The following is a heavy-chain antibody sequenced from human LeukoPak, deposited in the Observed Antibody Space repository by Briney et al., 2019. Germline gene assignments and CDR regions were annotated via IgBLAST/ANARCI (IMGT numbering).Heavy chain of an antibody. J-gene: IGHJ3*02. Sequence: GASVKVSCKASGYTFTGYYMHWVRQAPGQGLEWMGWINPNSGGTNYAQKFQGRVTMTRDTSISTAYMELSRLRSDDTAVYYCAREEIGELTDLVVVPAAIKNAFDIWGQGTMVTVSS. D-gene: IGHD2-2*01. CDR3: AREEIGELTDLVVVPAAIKNAFDI. V-gene: IGHV1-2*02. CDR2: INPNSGGT. CDR1: GYTFTGYY.